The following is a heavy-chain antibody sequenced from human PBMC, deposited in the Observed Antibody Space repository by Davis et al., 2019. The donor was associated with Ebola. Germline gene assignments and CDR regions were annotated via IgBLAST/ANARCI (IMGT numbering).Heavy chain of an antibody. D-gene: IGHD3-22*01. Sequence: PGGSLRLSCAASGFTFSSYSMNWVRQAPGKGLEWVSSISSSSSYIYYADSVKGRFTISRDNAKNSLYLQMNSLRAEDTAVYYCARDRDPHYYDSSGFKGDAFDIWGQGTMVTVSS. CDR1: GFTFSSYS. J-gene: IGHJ3*02. CDR2: ISSSSSYI. V-gene: IGHV3-21*01. CDR3: ARDRDPHYYDSSGFKGDAFDI.